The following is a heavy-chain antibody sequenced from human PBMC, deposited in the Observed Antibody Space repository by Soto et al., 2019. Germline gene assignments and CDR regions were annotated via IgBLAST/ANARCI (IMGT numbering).Heavy chain of an antibody. Sequence: RRLSCSASGFTFSSYAMHWVRQAPGKGLEYVSAISSNGGSTYYADSVKGRFTISRDNSKNTLYLQMSSLRAEDTAVYYCVKGLDYYDSSGYNDAFDIWGQGTMVTVSS. CDR2: ISSNGGST. CDR3: VKGLDYYDSSGYNDAFDI. J-gene: IGHJ3*02. V-gene: IGHV3-64D*06. D-gene: IGHD3-22*01. CDR1: GFTFSSYA.